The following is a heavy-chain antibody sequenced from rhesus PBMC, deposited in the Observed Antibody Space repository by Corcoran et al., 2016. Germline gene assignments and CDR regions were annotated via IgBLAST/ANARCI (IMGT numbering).Heavy chain of an antibody. CDR2: NNGNSRTT. V-gene: IGHV4-80*01. J-gene: IGHJ1*01. CDR3: ARGPQYSSWSEYFEF. D-gene: IGHD6-13*01. Sequence: QVQLQESGPGLVKPSETLSLTCTVSGASISSNWWSWIRQPPGKGLEWIGENNGNSRTTHYAPSLKCRVTISKDASKNQFSLKLSSVTAADTAVYYCARGPQYSSWSEYFEFWGQGALVTVSS. CDR1: GASISSNW.